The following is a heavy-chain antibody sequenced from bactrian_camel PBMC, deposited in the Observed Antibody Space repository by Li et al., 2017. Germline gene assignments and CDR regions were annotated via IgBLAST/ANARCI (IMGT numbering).Heavy chain of an antibody. CDR2: ITSGSDFT. J-gene: IGHJ4*01. Sequence: VQQVESGGGSVQAGGSLRLSCAASGFTFSRFYMYWVRQAPGKGLEWVSAITSGSDFTYYADSVKGRFTMSRDNAKNTVYLQMNSLKTEDTALYYCATQIGLGQGTQVTVS. V-gene: IGHV3S40*01. CDR1: GFTFSRFY.